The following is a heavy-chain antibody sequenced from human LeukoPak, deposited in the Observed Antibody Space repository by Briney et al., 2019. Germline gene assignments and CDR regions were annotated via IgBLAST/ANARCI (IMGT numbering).Heavy chain of an antibody. Sequence: ASVTVSCTVSGYTLTELSMHWVRQAPGKGLEWMGGFDPEDGETIYAQKFQGRVTMTEDTSTDTAYMELSSLRSEDTAVYYCALVTPYNAHFDYWGQGTPVTVSS. CDR3: ALVTPYNAHFDY. V-gene: IGHV1-24*01. J-gene: IGHJ4*02. CDR2: FDPEDGET. CDR1: GYTLTELS. D-gene: IGHD2-21*02.